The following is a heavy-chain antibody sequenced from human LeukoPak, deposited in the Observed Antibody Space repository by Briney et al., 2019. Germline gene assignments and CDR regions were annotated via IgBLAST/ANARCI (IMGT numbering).Heavy chain of an antibody. CDR1: GFTFSSYG. CDR2: ISYDGSNK. V-gene: IGHV3-30*18. Sequence: PGGSLRLSCAASGFTFSSYGMHWVRQAPGKGLEWVAVISYDGSNKYYADSVKGRFTISRDNSKNTLYLQMNSLRAEDTAVYYCAKAPITTRAFDIWGQGTMVTVSS. CDR3: AKAPITTRAFDI. D-gene: IGHD3-22*01. J-gene: IGHJ3*02.